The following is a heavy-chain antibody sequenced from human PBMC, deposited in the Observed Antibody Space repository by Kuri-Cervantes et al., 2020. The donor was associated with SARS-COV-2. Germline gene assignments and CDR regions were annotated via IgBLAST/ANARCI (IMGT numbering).Heavy chain of an antibody. CDR3: ASLYYDFWSGTFDY. CDR1: GGSISSSSYY. Sequence: SETLSLTCTVSGGSISSSSYYWGWIRQPPGKGLEWIGSIYYSGSTYYNPSLKSRVTISVDTSKNQFSLKLSSVTAADTAVYYCASLYYDFWSGTFDYWWQGTLVHVDS. J-gene: IGHJ4*02. CDR2: IYYSGST. D-gene: IGHD3-3*01. V-gene: IGHV4-39*01.